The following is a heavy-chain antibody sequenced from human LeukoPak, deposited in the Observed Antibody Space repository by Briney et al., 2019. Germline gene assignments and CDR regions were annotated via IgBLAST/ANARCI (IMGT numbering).Heavy chain of an antibody. CDR2: IFTGGST. V-gene: IGHV3-53*01. D-gene: IGHD6-19*01. CDR3: ARVVAGTHFDY. CDR1: GFTVSSNY. Sequence: PGGSLRLSCAASGFTVSSNYMSWVRQAPGKGLEWVSAIFTGGSTYYADSVKGRFTISRDNSKNTLYLQMNTLRADDTAVYYCARVVAGTHFDYWGQGTLVTVSS. J-gene: IGHJ4*02.